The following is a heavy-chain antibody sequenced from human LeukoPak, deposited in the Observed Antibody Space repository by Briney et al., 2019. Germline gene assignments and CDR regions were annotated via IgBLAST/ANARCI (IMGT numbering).Heavy chain of an antibody. J-gene: IGHJ4*02. CDR2: IYYSGST. CDR1: GGSISSYY. V-gene: IGHV4-59*01. CDR3: ARAHYQLLVFDY. D-gene: IGHD2-2*01. Sequence: PSETLSLTCTVSGGSISSYYWSWIRQPPGKGLEWIGYIYYSGSTNYNPSLKSRVTISVDTSKNQFSLKLSSVTAADTAVYYCARAHYQLLVFDYWGQGTLVTVSS.